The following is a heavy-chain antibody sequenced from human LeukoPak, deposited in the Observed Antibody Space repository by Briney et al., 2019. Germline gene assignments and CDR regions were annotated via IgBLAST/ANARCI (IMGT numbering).Heavy chain of an antibody. Sequence: GGSLRLSCAASGFTFSSYAMSWVRQAPGKGLEWVSYISSSGSTIYYADSVKGRFTISRDNAKNSLYLQMNSLRAEDTAVYYCARDFHLGYFDYWGQGTLVTVSS. J-gene: IGHJ4*02. CDR1: GFTFSSYA. CDR3: ARDFHLGYFDY. CDR2: ISSSGSTI. V-gene: IGHV3-48*04.